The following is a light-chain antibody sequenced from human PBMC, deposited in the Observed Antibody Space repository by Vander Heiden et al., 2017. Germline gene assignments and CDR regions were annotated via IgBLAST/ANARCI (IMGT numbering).Light chain of an antibody. Sequence: AIQLTQSPSFLSASVGDRVTITCRASQGISSALAWYQQKPGKAPKLLIYDASSLESGVPSRFSGSGSGTDFTLTISSLQPEDFATYYCQQFNSYPPYTFGQGTKLEIK. CDR2: DAS. CDR3: QQFNSYPPYT. CDR1: QGISSA. V-gene: IGKV1-13*02. J-gene: IGKJ2*01.